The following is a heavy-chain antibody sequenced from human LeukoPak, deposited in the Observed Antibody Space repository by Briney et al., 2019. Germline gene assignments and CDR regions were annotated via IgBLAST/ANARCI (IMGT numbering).Heavy chain of an antibody. J-gene: IGHJ4*02. CDR2: ISGSGGST. V-gene: IGHV3-23*01. CDR3: ARAVGRITEFAY. Sequence: PGGSLRLSCAASGFTFSSYGMSWVRQAPGKGLEWVSAISGSGGSTYYADSVKGRFIISRDNSKNTLYLQMNSLRAEDTAVYYCARAVGRITEFAYWGQGTLVTVSS. D-gene: IGHD3-10*01. CDR1: GFTFSSYG.